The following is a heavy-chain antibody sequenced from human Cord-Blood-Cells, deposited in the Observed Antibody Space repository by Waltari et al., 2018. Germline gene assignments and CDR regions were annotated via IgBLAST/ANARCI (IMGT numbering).Heavy chain of an antibody. D-gene: IGHD1-26*01. Sequence: QVQLVQSGAVVKKPGAAVKISCKSSGQTFTGYYMHWVPQAPGQGLGGMRLTNPNSGGTNYAQKFQGRVTMTRATSISTAYIELSRLESDDTAVYYCARVGGSYYYFDSWGHGTLVTVSS. V-gene: IGHV1-2*02. J-gene: IGHJ4*01. CDR3: ARVGGSYYYFDS. CDR2: TNPNSGGT. CDR1: GQTFTGYY.